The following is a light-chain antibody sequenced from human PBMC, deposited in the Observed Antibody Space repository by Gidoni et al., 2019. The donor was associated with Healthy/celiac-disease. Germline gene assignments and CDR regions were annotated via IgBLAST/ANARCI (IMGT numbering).Light chain of an antibody. CDR1: SSNLGAGYV. V-gene: IGLV1-40*01. CDR2: GNS. CDR3: QSYDSSLSGSNV. J-gene: IGLJ2*01. Sequence: QSVLTQPPSVSGAPGQRVTIACTGSSSNLGAGYVVHWYKQLPGTAPKLLIYGNSNRPAGVPDRFSGSKSGTSASLAITGLQAEDEADYYCQSYDSSLSGSNVFGGGTKLTVL.